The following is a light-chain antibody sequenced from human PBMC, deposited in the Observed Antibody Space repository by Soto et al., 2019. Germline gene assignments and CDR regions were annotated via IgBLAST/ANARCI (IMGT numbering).Light chain of an antibody. CDR1: QSISSD. V-gene: IGKV3-11*01. Sequence: EIVLTQSPATLSLSPGERATLSCRASQSISSDLAWYQQKPGQAPRLFIYDASNRVTGIPARFRGSGSGTDFTLTISTLESEDFAVYYCQQRSSWPRTFGQGTKVEIK. CDR2: DAS. J-gene: IGKJ1*01. CDR3: QQRSSWPRT.